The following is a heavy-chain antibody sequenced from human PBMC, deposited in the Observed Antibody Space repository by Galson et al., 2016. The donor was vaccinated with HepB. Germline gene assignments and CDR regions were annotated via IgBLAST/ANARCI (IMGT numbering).Heavy chain of an antibody. J-gene: IGHJ4*02. CDR1: GGTFSNFA. CDR3: ARDVQFRFDY. V-gene: IGHV1-18*01. Sequence: SVKVSCKASGGTFSNFAISWLRQAPGQGLEWLGWISANSGNTRYAEKFQDRVTMTRDTSASSVYMDLRSLRSDDTAVYYCARDVQFRFDYWGQGPLVTVSS. CDR2: ISANSGNT. D-gene: IGHD5-24*01.